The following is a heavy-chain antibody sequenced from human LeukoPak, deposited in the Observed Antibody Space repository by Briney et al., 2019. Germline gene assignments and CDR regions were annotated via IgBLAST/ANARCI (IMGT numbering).Heavy chain of an antibody. CDR2: ISGSGGST. Sequence: GGSLRLSCAASGFTFSSYAMNWVRQAPGKGLEWVSAISGSGGSTYYADSVRGRFTISRDNSKNTLYLQMNSLRADDTAVYYCAKSTASPPYYYYGMDVWGQGTTVTVSS. D-gene: IGHD5-18*01. V-gene: IGHV3-23*01. CDR1: GFTFSSYA. J-gene: IGHJ6*02. CDR3: AKSTASPPYYYYGMDV.